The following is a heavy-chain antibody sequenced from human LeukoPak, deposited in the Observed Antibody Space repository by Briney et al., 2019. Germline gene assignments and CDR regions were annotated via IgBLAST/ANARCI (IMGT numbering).Heavy chain of an antibody. CDR3: ARSAYSSSWYSFDY. J-gene: IGHJ4*02. D-gene: IGHD6-13*01. CDR2: INRSGST. Sequence: SETLSLTCAVYGGSFSGYYWSWIRQPPGKGLEWIGEINRSGSTNYNPSLKSRVTISVDTSKNQFSLKLSSVTAADTAVYHCARSAYSSSWYSFDYWGQGTLVTVSS. CDR1: GGSFSGYY. V-gene: IGHV4-34*01.